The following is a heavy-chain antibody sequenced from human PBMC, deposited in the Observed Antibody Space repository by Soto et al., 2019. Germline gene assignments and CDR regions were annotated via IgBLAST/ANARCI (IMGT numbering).Heavy chain of an antibody. D-gene: IGHD6-19*01. CDR2: IIPIFGTA. V-gene: IGHV1-69*13. CDR1: GGTFSSYA. J-gene: IGHJ6*02. CDR3: AMHPKSIAVAGTVGLVRYYYYYGMDV. Sequence: ASVKVSCKASGGTFSSYAISWVRQAPGQGLEWMGGIIPIFGTANYAQKFQGRVTITADESTSTAYMELSSLSSEDTAVYYCAMHPKSIAVAGTVGLVRYYYYYGMDVWGQGTTVTVSS.